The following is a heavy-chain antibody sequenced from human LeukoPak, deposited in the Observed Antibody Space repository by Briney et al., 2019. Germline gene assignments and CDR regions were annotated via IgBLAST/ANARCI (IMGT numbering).Heavy chain of an antibody. CDR1: GGSISSSSYY. CDR3: AKDQSRWMWGLDAFDI. D-gene: IGHD1-26*01. J-gene: IGHJ3*02. CDR2: IYYSGST. Sequence: SETLSLTCTVSGGSISSSSYYWGWIRQPPGKGLEWIGSIYYSGSTYYNPSLKSRVTISVDTSKNQFSLKLSSVTAADTAVYYCAKDQSRWMWGLDAFDIWGQGTMVTVSS. V-gene: IGHV4-39*07.